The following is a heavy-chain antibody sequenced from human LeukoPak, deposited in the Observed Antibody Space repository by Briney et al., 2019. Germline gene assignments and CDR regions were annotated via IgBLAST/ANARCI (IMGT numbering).Heavy chain of an antibody. CDR2: IRPTDGAT. J-gene: IGHJ6*03. CDR3: ARDICSSTSCSDYYYYYMDV. Sequence: ASVRVSCKASGYIFTDHFFHWVRQAPGQGLEWMGWIRPTDGATKVAQKFQGRVTMTRDTSISTAYMELSRLRSDDTAVYYCARDICSSTSCSDYYYYYMDVWGKGTTVTVSS. D-gene: IGHD2-2*01. V-gene: IGHV1-2*02. CDR1: GYIFTDHF.